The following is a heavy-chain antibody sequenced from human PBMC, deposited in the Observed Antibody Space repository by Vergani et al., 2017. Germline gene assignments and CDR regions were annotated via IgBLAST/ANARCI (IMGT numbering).Heavy chain of an antibody. CDR3: ARHAASGSYYSGAFDI. D-gene: IGHD1-26*01. CDR2: IKSKTDGGTT. V-gene: IGHV3-15*01. CDR1: GFTFSNAW. J-gene: IGHJ3*02. Sequence: EVQLVESGGGLVKPGGSLRLSCAASGFTFSNAWMSWVRQAPGKGLEWVGRIKSKTDGGTTDYAAPVKGRFTISRDDSKNTLYLQMNSLKTEDTAVYYCARHAASGSYYSGAFDIWGQGTMVTVSS.